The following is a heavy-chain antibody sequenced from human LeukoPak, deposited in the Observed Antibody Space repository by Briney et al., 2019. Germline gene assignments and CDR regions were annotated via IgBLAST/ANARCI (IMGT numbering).Heavy chain of an antibody. CDR1: GASISSYY. V-gene: IGHV4-59*08. J-gene: IGHJ4*02. D-gene: IGHD3-10*01. CDR3: ASSPCPLRGVIVCPIDY. CDR2: IYYSGST. Sequence: SETLSLTCTVSGASISSYYCSWIRQPPGKGLEWIGHIYYSGSTNYNPSLKSRVTMSVDTSKNQFSLTLSSVTAADTAVYYCASSPCPLRGVIVCPIDYWGQGALVTVSS.